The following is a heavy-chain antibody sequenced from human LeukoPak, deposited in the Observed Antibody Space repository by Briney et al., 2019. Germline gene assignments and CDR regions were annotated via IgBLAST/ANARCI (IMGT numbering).Heavy chain of an antibody. D-gene: IGHD2-2*01. CDR3: ARETDSTLFDY. Sequence: QAGGSLRLSCAASGFTFNIYEMNWVRQAPGKGLEWVSYISSSGSTIYYADSVKGRFTISRDNARDSLYLQMNSLRVEDTAVYYCARETDSTLFDYWGQGTLVTVSS. J-gene: IGHJ4*02. V-gene: IGHV3-48*03. CDR2: ISSSGSTI. CDR1: GFTFNIYE.